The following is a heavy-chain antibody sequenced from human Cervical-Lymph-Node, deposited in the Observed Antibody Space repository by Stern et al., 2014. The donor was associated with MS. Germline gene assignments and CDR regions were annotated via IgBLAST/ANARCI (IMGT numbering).Heavy chain of an antibody. D-gene: IGHD6-13*01. CDR3: AKRFGYSSSWYRGGYYYYGMDV. Sequence: VQLVQSGGGVVQPGRSLRLSCAASGFTFSSYGMHWVRQAPGKGLGWVAVISYDGRNKYYADSVKGRFTISRDNSKNTLYLQMNSLRAEDTAVYYCAKRFGYSSSWYRGGYYYYGMDVWGQGTTVTVSS. J-gene: IGHJ6*02. CDR2: ISYDGRNK. V-gene: IGHV3-30*18. CDR1: GFTFSSYG.